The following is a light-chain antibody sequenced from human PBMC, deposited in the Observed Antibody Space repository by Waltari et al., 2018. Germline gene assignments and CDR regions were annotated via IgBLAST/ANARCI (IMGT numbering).Light chain of an antibody. CDR2: AAS. CDR1: ESFINTY. V-gene: IGKV3-20*01. Sequence: IVLTLFPGTLSLSPGERATLSCRASESFINTYLAWYQQKPGQAPRLLIYAASTRAPGTPDRFSGSESGTDFTLTISRLEPEDVAVYFCQLYSSSLYTFGQGTKLEIK. J-gene: IGKJ2*01. CDR3: QLYSSSLYT.